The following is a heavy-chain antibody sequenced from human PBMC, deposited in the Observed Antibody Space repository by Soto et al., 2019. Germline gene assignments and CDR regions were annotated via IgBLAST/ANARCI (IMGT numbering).Heavy chain of an antibody. Sequence: SETLSLTCTVSGGSISSYYWSWIRQPPGKGLEWIGYIYYSGSTNYNPSLKSRVTISVDTSKNQFSLKLSSVTAADTAVYYCARDPHYGDYEYYFDYWGQGTLVTVSS. V-gene: IGHV4-59*01. D-gene: IGHD4-17*01. CDR2: IYYSGST. CDR1: GGSISSYY. CDR3: ARDPHYGDYEYYFDY. J-gene: IGHJ4*02.